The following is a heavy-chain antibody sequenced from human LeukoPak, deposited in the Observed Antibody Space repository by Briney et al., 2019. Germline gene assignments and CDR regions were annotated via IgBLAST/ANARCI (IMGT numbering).Heavy chain of an antibody. Sequence: GASVKVSCKASGYTFSNYDFIWVRQATGQGLEWMGWLNSDSGNSGSAQKFQGRVTITTDESTSTAYMELSSLRPEDTAVYYCASTTPTNDYWGQGTLVTVSS. D-gene: IGHD2-15*01. CDR3: ASTTPTNDY. V-gene: IGHV1-8*01. CDR1: GYTFSNYD. CDR2: LNSDSGNS. J-gene: IGHJ4*02.